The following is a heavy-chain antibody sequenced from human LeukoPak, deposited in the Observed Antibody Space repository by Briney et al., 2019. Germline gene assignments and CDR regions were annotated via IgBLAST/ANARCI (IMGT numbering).Heavy chain of an antibody. CDR3: AREHRSSKYFDS. Sequence: SETLSLTCTVSGGSISTNNYYWGWIRQPPGQGLEWIGSGFYSGNTYFNPSLRSRVTISVDTSKNQFSLKMNSVTAADTAVYYCAREHRSSKYFDSRGQGALIIVSS. D-gene: IGHD6-6*01. CDR2: GFYSGNT. CDR1: GGSISTNNYY. V-gene: IGHV4-39*02. J-gene: IGHJ4*02.